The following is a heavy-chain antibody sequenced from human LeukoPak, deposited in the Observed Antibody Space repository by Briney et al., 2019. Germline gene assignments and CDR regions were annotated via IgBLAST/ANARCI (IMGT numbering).Heavy chain of an antibody. CDR1: GFTVSNTY. Sequence: GRSLRLSCAASGFTVSNTYMNWVRQAPGKGLEWVSVMYSGGSTYYADSVKGRFTISRDNSKNSVYLQMNSLRAEDTAVYYCARSLWPEDYWGQGILVTVSS. CDR2: MYSGGST. V-gene: IGHV3-66*01. CDR3: ARSLWPEDY. J-gene: IGHJ4*02. D-gene: IGHD2-21*01.